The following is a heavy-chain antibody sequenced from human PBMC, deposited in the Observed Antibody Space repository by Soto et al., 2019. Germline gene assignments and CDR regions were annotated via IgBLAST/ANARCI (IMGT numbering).Heavy chain of an antibody. V-gene: IGHV3-11*01. Sequence: QVQLVESGGGLVQPGGSLRLSCAASGFTFRDYYMNWIRQAPGKGLEWVSYISTSGSIIYYADSVKGRFTISRDNAKNSLYLQMNSLRPEDTAVYYCARDGDGPVLYNWFDPWGQGTLVTVSS. J-gene: IGHJ5*02. CDR1: GFTFRDYY. CDR3: ARDGDGPVLYNWFDP. CDR2: ISTSGSII. D-gene: IGHD2-8*01.